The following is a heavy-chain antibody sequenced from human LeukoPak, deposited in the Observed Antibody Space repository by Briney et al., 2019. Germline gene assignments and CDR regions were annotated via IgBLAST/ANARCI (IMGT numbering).Heavy chain of an antibody. CDR2: ISSSSSYI. J-gene: IGHJ4*02. D-gene: IGHD6-19*01. V-gene: IGHV3-21*01. CDR3: ARDQGGAVAGFLDY. CDR1: GFTFSSYG. Sequence: PGGSLRLSCAASGFTFSSYGMNWVRQAPGKGLEWVSSISSSSSYIYYADSVKGRFTISRDNAKNSLYLQMNSLRAEDTAVYYCARDQGGAVAGFLDYWGQGTLVTVSS.